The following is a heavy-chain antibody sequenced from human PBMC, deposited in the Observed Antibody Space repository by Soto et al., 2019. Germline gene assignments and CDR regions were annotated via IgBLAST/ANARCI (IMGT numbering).Heavy chain of an antibody. D-gene: IGHD3-9*01. V-gene: IGHV1-3*01. CDR2: INAGNGNT. CDR1: GYTFTSYA. J-gene: IGHJ5*02. CDR3: ARGPTQYYDILTGYYAYNWFDP. Sequence: ASVKVSCKASGYTFTSYAMHWVRQAPGQRLEWMGWINAGNGNTKYSQKFQGRVTITRDTSASTAYMELSSLRSEDTAVYYCARGPTQYYDILTGYYAYNWFDPWGQGTLVTVSS.